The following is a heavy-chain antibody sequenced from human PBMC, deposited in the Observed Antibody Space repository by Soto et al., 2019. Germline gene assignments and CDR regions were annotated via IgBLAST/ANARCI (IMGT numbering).Heavy chain of an antibody. CDR2: INPIFGVS. CDR3: ARALTTVTKVSYYYYNGMDV. CDR1: GGTFSNYI. D-gene: IGHD4-17*01. J-gene: IGHJ6*02. Sequence: QVQLVQSGAEVKKPGSSVKVSCKASGGTFSNYIITWVRQAAGQGLEWMGGINPIFGVSEHAQKFQGRVTFSADKSTSTAYMEMSDLRSEDTAVYFCARALTTVTKVSYYYYNGMDVWGQGTAVSVSS. V-gene: IGHV1-69*17.